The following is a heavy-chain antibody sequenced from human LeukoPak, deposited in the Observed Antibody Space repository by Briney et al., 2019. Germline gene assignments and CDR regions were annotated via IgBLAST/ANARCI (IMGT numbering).Heavy chain of an antibody. CDR1: GFTFSSYA. Sequence: RGSLRLSCAASGFTFSSYAMSWVRQAPGKGLEWVSAISGSGGSTYYADSVKGRFTISRDNSKNTLYLQMNSLRAEDTAVYYCAKVYSSSWYLGDYWGQGTLVTVSS. J-gene: IGHJ4*02. CDR2: ISGSGGST. V-gene: IGHV3-23*01. D-gene: IGHD6-13*01. CDR3: AKVYSSSWYLGDY.